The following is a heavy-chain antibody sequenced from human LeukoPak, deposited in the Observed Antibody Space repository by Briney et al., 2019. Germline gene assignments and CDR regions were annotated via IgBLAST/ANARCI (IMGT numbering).Heavy chain of an antibody. D-gene: IGHD3-9*01. CDR3: ARVLSGYPRRDYYYGMDV. Sequence: GGPLRLSCAASGFTFSSYAMHWVRQAPGKGLEWVAVISYDGSNKYYADSVKGRFTISRDNSKNTLYLQMNSLRAEDTAVYYCARVLSGYPRRDYYYGMDVWGKGTTVTVSS. CDR2: ISYDGSNK. J-gene: IGHJ6*04. V-gene: IGHV3-30*04. CDR1: GFTFSSYA.